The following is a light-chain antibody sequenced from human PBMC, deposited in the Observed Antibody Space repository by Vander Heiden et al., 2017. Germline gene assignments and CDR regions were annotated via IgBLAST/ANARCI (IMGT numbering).Light chain of an antibody. CDR3: QQGDSTPIT. Sequence: DIQITQSPSSLSAPVGDRVTITCRASQSISNYLNWYQQKPGKAPKLLIYAASSLQSGVPSRFSGSGSGTDFTLTISRLQPEDFATYYCQQGDSTPITFGGGTKVEIK. J-gene: IGKJ4*01. CDR2: AAS. V-gene: IGKV1-39*01. CDR1: QSISNY.